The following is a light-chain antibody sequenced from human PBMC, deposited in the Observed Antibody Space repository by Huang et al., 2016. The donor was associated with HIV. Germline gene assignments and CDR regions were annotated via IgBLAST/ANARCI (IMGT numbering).Light chain of an antibody. CDR1: QSLLHSNGYNY. CDR3: MQALQTPRT. V-gene: IGKV2-28*01. Sequence: DIVMTQSPLSLAVTPGEPASISCRSSQSLLHSNGYNYLDWYLQKPGQSPQLLSYLCSNRASGVPDRFSGSGSVTDCTLKISRVEAEDVGVYYCMQALQTPRTFGQGTRLEIK. CDR2: LCS. J-gene: IGKJ5*01.